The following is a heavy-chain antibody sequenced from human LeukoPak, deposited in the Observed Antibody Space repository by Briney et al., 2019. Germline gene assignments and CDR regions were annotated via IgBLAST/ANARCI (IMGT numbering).Heavy chain of an antibody. CDR3: ARLYGSVDY. Sequence: ASVKVSCKSSGYTFTGNYMHWVRQAPGQGLEWMGIINPSGGSTSYAQKFQGRVTMTRDTSTSTVFMELSSLRSEDTAVYYCARLYGSVDYWGQGTLVTVSS. J-gene: IGHJ4*02. CDR2: INPSGGST. V-gene: IGHV1-46*01. CDR1: GYTFTGNY. D-gene: IGHD3-10*01.